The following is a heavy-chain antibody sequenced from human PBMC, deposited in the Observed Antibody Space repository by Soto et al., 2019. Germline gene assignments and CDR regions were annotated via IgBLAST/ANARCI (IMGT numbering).Heavy chain of an antibody. J-gene: IGHJ4*02. CDR3: AKPSGYDFWSGYNY. CDR1: GFTFSSYG. D-gene: IGHD3-3*01. CDR2: ISYDGSNK. Sequence: QVQLVESGGGVVQPGRSLRLSCAASGFTFSSYGMHWVRQAPGKGLEWVAVISYDGSNKYYADSVKGRITISRDNSKNALYLQMDSLRAEDTAVYYCAKPSGYDFWSGYNYWGQGTLVTVSS. V-gene: IGHV3-30*18.